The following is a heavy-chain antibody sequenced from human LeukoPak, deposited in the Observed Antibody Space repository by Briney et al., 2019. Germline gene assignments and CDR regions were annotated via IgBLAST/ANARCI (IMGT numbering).Heavy chain of an antibody. CDR3: AITYSVLTGYYEGLDF. V-gene: IGHV3-23*01. J-gene: IGHJ4*02. Sequence: GGSLRLSCAASGFTFSSYAMNWVRQAPGKGLEWVSAILGSGDTTYYADSVKGRFTISRDNSKNTLYLQMNSLRAEDTAVYYCAITYSVLTGYYEGLDFWGQGTLVTVSS. D-gene: IGHD3-9*01. CDR1: GFTFSSYA. CDR2: ILGSGDTT.